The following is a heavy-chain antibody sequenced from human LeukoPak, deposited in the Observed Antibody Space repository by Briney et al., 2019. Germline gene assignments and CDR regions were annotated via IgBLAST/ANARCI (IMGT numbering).Heavy chain of an antibody. D-gene: IGHD3-22*01. CDR1: GLTFSSYG. CDR3: ARTYYYDSSGYYSYNWFDP. J-gene: IGHJ5*02. V-gene: IGHV3-30*02. CDR2: IHHDGSNK. Sequence: PGGSLRLSCAASGLTFSSYGMHWVRQAPGKGLDWVAFIHHDGSNKYYADSVRGRFTISRDNSKNTLYLQMNSLRAEDTAVYYCARTYYYDSSGYYSYNWFDPWGQGTLVTVSS.